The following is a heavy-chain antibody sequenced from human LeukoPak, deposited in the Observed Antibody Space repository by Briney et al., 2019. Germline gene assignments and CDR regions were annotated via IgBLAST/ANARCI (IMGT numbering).Heavy chain of an antibody. Sequence: SETLSLTCAVYGGSFSGYYWSWIRQPPGKGLEWIGEINHSGSTNYNPSLKSRVTISADTSKNQFSLKLSSVTAADTAIYYCARGYDFWSGYYTGYFDYWGQGTLVAVSS. V-gene: IGHV4-34*09. CDR1: GGSFSGYY. D-gene: IGHD3-3*01. CDR3: ARGYDFWSGYYTGYFDY. J-gene: IGHJ4*02. CDR2: INHSGST.